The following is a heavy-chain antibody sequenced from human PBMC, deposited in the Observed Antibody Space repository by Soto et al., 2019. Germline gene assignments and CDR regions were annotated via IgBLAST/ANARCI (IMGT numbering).Heavy chain of an antibody. CDR3: VRRHVSATGIDWFDP. CDR1: GYTFTSYG. J-gene: IGHJ5*02. CDR2: INAANGNT. D-gene: IGHD6-13*01. Sequence: ASVKVSCKASGYTFTSYGIHWVRQAPGQRLEWMGWINAANGNTKYSPKFQGRVTITRDTSASTAYMELSSLRSEDTAVYYCVRRHVSATGIDWFDPWGQGTLVTVSS. V-gene: IGHV1-3*01.